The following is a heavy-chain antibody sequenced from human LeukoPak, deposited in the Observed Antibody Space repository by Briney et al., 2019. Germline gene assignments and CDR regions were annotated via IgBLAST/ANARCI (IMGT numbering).Heavy chain of an antibody. Sequence: SETLSLTCTVSGGSISSYYWNWIRQPAGKGLEWIGRIYYSGSTNYNPSLKSRVTISVDTSKNQFSLKLSSVTAADTAVYYCARERDAYSGSYSDAFDIWGQGTMVTVSS. D-gene: IGHD1-26*01. CDR2: IYYSGST. V-gene: IGHV4-4*07. CDR1: GGSISSYY. CDR3: ARERDAYSGSYSDAFDI. J-gene: IGHJ3*02.